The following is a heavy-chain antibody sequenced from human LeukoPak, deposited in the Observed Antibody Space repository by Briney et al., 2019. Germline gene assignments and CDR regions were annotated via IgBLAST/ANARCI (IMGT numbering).Heavy chain of an antibody. J-gene: IGHJ5*02. CDR2: TYYRSTWYN. Sequence: SQTLSLTCAISGDSVSSNSVTWNWIRQSLSRGLEWLGRTYYRSTWYNDYAVSVRGRITVNPDTSKNQFSLHLNSVTHEDTAVYYCARRLTQYDCFDPWGQVILVTVSS. V-gene: IGHV6-1*01. CDR1: GDSVSSNSVT. CDR3: ARRLTQYDCFDP. D-gene: IGHD2-2*01.